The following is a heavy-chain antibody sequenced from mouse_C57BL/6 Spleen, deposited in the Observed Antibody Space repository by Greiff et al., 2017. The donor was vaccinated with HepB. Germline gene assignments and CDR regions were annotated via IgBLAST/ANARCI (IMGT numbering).Heavy chain of an antibody. V-gene: IGHV5-4*03. CDR1: GFTFSSYA. Sequence: EVKLMESGGGLVKPGGSLKLSCAASGFTFSSYAMSWVRQTPEKRLEWVATISDGGSYTYYPDNVKGRFTISRDHAKNNLYLQMSHLKSEDTAMYYCAGFITTVVAPYYAMDYWGQGTSVTVSS. J-gene: IGHJ4*01. CDR3: AGFITTVVAPYYAMDY. D-gene: IGHD1-1*01. CDR2: ISDGGSYT.